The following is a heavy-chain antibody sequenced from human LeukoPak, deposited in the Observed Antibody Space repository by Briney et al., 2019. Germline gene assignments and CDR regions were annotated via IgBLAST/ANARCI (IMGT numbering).Heavy chain of an antibody. CDR1: GFTFSDYY. J-gene: IGHJ6*03. CDR3: ARYLRGQLYYMDV. Sequence: GGSLRLSCAASGFTFSDYYMSWVRHAPGKGLEWVSYISSSGSTIYYADSVKGRFTISRDNANNSLYLQMNSLRAEETAVYYCARYLRGQLYYMDVWGKGTTVTISS. D-gene: IGHD1-1*01. CDR2: ISSSGSTI. V-gene: IGHV3-11*01.